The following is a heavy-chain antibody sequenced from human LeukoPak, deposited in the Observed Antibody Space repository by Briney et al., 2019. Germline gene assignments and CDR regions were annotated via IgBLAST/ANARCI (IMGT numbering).Heavy chain of an antibody. Sequence: PSETLSLTCTVSGGSISSYYWSWIRQPPGKGLEWIGYIYYSGSTNYNPSLKSRVTISVDTSKNQFSLKLSSVTAADTAVYYCAREGRMSGYVPFDYWGQGTLVTVSS. J-gene: IGHJ4*02. CDR2: IYYSGST. CDR3: AREGRMSGYVPFDY. V-gene: IGHV4-59*01. D-gene: IGHD5-12*01. CDR1: GGSISSYY.